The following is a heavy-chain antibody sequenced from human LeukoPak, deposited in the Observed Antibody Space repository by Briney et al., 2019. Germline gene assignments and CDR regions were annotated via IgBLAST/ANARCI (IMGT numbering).Heavy chain of an antibody. Sequence: SRTLSLTCAISGDSVSSNSAAWNWIRQSPSRGLEWLGRTYYRSKWYNDYAVSVKSRITINPDTSKNQFSLQLNSVTPEDTAVYYCARDLEAYDSSGYYNWFDPWGQGTLVTVSS. D-gene: IGHD3-22*01. J-gene: IGHJ5*02. V-gene: IGHV6-1*01. CDR2: TYYRSKWYN. CDR1: GDSVSSNSAA. CDR3: ARDLEAYDSSGYYNWFDP.